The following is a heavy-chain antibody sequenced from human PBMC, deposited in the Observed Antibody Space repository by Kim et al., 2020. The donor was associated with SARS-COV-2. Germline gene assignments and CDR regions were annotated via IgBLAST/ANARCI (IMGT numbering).Heavy chain of an antibody. D-gene: IGHD2-2*01. CDR2: ISSTSAYI. CDR3: ARNLVPTTKTYGMDV. V-gene: IGHV3-21*01. CDR1: GFTFSTYS. Sequence: GGSLRLSCAASGFTFSTYSMNWVRQAPGKGLEWFSSISSTSAYIYYADSVKGRFTISRDNAKDSLYLQMNSLRAEDTAVYYCARNLVPTTKTYGMDVWGQGPTVTVSS. J-gene: IGHJ6*02.